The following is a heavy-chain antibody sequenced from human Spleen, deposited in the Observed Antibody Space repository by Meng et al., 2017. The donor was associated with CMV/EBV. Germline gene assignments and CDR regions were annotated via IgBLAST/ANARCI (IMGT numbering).Heavy chain of an antibody. J-gene: IGHJ5*02. CDR2: IYTSGST. Sequence: QAQLQESGPGLVTPSETLSLTCTVSGGSISSYYWSWIRQPAGKGLEWIGRIYTSGSTNYNPSLKSRVTMSVDTSKNQFSLKLSSVTAADTAVYYCARSNVEMATRSSWFDPWGQGTLVTVSS. CDR1: GGSISSYY. D-gene: IGHD5-24*01. CDR3: ARSNVEMATRSSWFDP. V-gene: IGHV4-4*07.